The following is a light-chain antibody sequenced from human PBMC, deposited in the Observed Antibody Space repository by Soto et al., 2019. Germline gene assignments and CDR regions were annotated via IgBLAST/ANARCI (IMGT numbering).Light chain of an antibody. CDR3: CSYAGSSTFWV. J-gene: IGLJ3*02. CDR2: EGS. V-gene: IGLV2-23*03. CDR1: SSDVGSYNL. Sequence: QSALTQPASVSGSPGQSIPISCTGTSSDVGSYNLVSWYQQHPGKAPKLMIYEGSKRPSGVSNRFSGSKSGNTASLTISGLQAEDEADYYCCSYAGSSTFWVFGGGTKLTV.